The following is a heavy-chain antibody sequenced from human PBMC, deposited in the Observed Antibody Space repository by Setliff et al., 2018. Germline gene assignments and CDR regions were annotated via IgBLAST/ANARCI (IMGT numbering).Heavy chain of an antibody. V-gene: IGHV1-46*01. Sequence: ASVKVSCKASGYTFTSYYMHWVRQAPGQGLEWMGIINPSGGSTSYAQKFQGRVTMTEETSTDTAYVELSSLRSEDTAVYYCARARTGSPLAGNWFDPWGQGTLVTVSS. CDR2: INPSGGST. D-gene: IGHD3-10*01. J-gene: IGHJ5*02. CDR3: ARARTGSPLAGNWFDP. CDR1: GYTFTSYY.